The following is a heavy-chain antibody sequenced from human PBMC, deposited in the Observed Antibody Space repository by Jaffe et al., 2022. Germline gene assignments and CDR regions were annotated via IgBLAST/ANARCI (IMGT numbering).Heavy chain of an antibody. Sequence: EVQLVESGGGLVQPGGSLKVSCAASGFTFSDSAMHWVRQASGKGLEWVGRIRSKANSYATAYAASVKGRFTISRDDSKNTAYLQMNSLKTEDTAVYYCASQDPTSSLDYWGQGTLVTVSS. D-gene: IGHD6-19*01. V-gene: IGHV3-73*02. CDR1: GFTFSDSA. CDR3: ASQDPTSSLDY. J-gene: IGHJ4*02. CDR2: IRSKANSYAT.